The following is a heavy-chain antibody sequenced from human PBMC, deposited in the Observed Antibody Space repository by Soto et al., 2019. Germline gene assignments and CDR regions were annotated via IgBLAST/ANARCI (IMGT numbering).Heavy chain of an antibody. Sequence: SVKVSCKASGGTFGSYAISWARQAPGQGLEWMGGIIPIFGTANYAQKFQGRVTITADESTSTAYMELSSLRSEDTAVYYCARDRMKVPAASDAFDIWGQGTMVTVSS. CDR1: GGTFGSYA. V-gene: IGHV1-69*13. CDR2: IIPIFGTA. D-gene: IGHD2-2*01. CDR3: ARDRMKVPAASDAFDI. J-gene: IGHJ3*02.